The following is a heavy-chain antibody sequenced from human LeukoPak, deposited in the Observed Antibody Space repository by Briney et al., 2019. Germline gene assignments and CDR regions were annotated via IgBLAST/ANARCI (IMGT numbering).Heavy chain of an antibody. J-gene: IGHJ6*04. CDR1: GVTFSSFT. CDR3: AREEDRSASRTWCGMDV. V-gene: IGHV3-21*01. CDR2: ISRGGDYI. D-gene: IGHD2-15*01. Sequence: GGSLRLSCAASGVTFSSFTMNWVRQAPGQGLEWVSCISRGGDYIYYADSGRGRFTISRDNAKKTVSLQMNGLRAEDTAVYYWAREEDRSASRTWCGMDVWGEGTAGTVSS.